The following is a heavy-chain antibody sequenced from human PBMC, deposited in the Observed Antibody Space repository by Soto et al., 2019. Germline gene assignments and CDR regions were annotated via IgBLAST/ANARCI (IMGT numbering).Heavy chain of an antibody. D-gene: IGHD4-17*01. J-gene: IGHJ4*02. Sequence: QITLKESGPTLVKPSQTLTLTCTFSGFSLSTSGVGVGWIRQPPGKALEWLALIYWDDDKRYSPSLKSRLTITEDTSKNQVVLTMTNMDPVDTATYYCAHRQRTVYFDYWGQGTLVTVSS. V-gene: IGHV2-5*02. CDR1: GFSLSTSGVG. CDR3: AHRQRTVYFDY. CDR2: IYWDDDK.